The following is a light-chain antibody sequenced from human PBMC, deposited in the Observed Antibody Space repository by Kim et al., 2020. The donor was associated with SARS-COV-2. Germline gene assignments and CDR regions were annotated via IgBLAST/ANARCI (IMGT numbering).Light chain of an antibody. V-gene: IGKV3D-15*01. Sequence: SPGESATLSCEASQIVSSSLAWYQHKPGQAPRLLIHGASTRATGIPARFSGSGSGTEFTLTISSLQSEDFAVYYCQQYNNWPLLTFGGGTKVDIK. CDR1: QIVSSS. CDR2: GAS. J-gene: IGKJ4*01. CDR3: QQYNNWPLLT.